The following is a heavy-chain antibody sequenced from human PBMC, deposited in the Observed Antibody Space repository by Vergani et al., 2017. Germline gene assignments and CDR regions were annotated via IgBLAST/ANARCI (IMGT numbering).Heavy chain of an antibody. V-gene: IGHV1-69*15. CDR2: IIPIFGTA. CDR3: ARDPHVFRYDSSGYAYWYYGMAV. J-gene: IGHJ6*02. D-gene: IGHD3-22*01. Sequence: QVQLVQSGAEVKKPGSSVKVSCKASGGTFSSYAISWVRQAPGQGLEWMGRIIPIFGTANYAQKFQGRVTITADESTSTAYMELSSLRSEDTAVYYCARDPHVFRYDSSGYAYWYYGMAVWGQGTTVTVSS. CDR1: GGTFSSYA.